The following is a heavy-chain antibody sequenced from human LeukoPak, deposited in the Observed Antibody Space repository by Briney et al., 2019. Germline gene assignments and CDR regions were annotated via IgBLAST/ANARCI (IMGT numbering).Heavy chain of an antibody. D-gene: IGHD1-26*01. V-gene: IGHV1-18*01. CDR1: GYICINQG. CDR3: ARWGGSPNDY. CDR2: ISAYNGNT. J-gene: IGHJ4*02. Sequence: ASVKVSCKASGYICINQGIAWVRQAPGQGLEYMGWISAYNGNTDYAQKLQGRVNMTTATSTSTAYMELRSLRPDDTAVYYCARWGGSPNDYWGQGTLVTVSS.